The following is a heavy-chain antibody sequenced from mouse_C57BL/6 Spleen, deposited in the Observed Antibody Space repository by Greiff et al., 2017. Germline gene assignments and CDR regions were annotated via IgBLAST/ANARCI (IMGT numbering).Heavy chain of an antibody. D-gene: IGHD1-1*01. V-gene: IGHV1-20*01. J-gene: IGHJ1*03. Sequence: EVQLQESGPELVKPGDSVKISCKASGYSFTGYFMNWVMQSHGKSLEWIGRINPYNGDTFYNQKFKGKATLTVDKSSSTAHMELRSLTSEDSAVYYCARDYYGSRYFDVWGTGTTVTVSS. CDR3: ARDYYGSRYFDV. CDR1: GYSFTGYF. CDR2: INPYNGDT.